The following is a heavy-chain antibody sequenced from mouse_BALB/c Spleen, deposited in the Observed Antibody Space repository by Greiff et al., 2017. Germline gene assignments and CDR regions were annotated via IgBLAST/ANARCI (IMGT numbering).Heavy chain of an antibody. Sequence: QVQLQQSGPELVRPGASVKMSCKASGYTFTSYWMHWVKQRPGQGLEWIGNIDPYYGGTSYNQKFKGKATLTVDKSSSTAYMQLKSLTSEDSAVYYCARSNYGAMDYWGQGTSVTVSS. CDR1: GYTFTSYW. D-gene: IGHD1-1*01. J-gene: IGHJ4*01. CDR2: IDPYYGGT. V-gene: IGHV1-53*01. CDR3: ARSNYGAMDY.